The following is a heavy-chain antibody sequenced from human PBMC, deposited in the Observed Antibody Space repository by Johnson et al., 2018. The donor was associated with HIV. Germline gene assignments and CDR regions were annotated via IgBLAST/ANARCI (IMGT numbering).Heavy chain of an antibody. D-gene: IGHD3-10*01. CDR1: GFTFSNAW. V-gene: IGHV3-15*01. J-gene: IGHJ3*02. CDR2: IKSKTDGGTT. Sequence: VLLVESGGGLVKPGGSLRLSCAASGFTFSNAWMSWVRQAPGKGLEWVGRIKSKTDGGTTDYAAPVKGRFTISRDDSKNTLYLQMNSLKTEDTAVYYCTTMSALWFGDIHVFGDGFDIWGQGTMVTVSS. CDR3: TTMSALWFGDIHVFGDGFDI.